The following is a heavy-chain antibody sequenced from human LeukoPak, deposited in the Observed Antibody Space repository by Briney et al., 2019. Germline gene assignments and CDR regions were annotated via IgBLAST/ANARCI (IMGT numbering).Heavy chain of an antibody. CDR1: GFTFGDYY. D-gene: IGHD6-6*01. J-gene: IGHJ4*02. CDR3: QKYSASSFDY. CDR2: IRGKAYHGTT. Sequence: PGGSLRLSCAAPGFTFGDYYMNWIRQAPGKGLEWVAFIRGKAYHGTTEYAASVQGRFTISRDDSKSIAYLQMNSLKTDDTAVYYCQKYSASSFDYWGQGTLVTVSS. V-gene: IGHV3-49*03.